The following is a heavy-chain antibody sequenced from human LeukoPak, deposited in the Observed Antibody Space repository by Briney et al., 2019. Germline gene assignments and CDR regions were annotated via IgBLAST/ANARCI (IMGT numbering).Heavy chain of an antibody. CDR2: ITPIFGTA. CDR1: GGTFSSYA. D-gene: IGHD2/OR15-2a*01. V-gene: IGHV1-69*13. J-gene: IGHJ4*02. CDR3: ARADSSTYKQLYD. Sequence: ASVKVSCKASGGTFSSYAISWVRQAPGQGLEWMGGITPIFGTANYAQKFQGRVTITADESTSTAYMELSSLKTEDTAVYYCARADSSTYKQLYDWGQGTLVTVSS.